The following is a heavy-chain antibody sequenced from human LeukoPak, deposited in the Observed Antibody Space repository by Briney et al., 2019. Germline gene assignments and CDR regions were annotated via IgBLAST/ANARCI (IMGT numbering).Heavy chain of an antibody. Sequence: PSETLSLTCTVSGGSISSGSYYWSWIRQPAGKGLEWIGRIYTSGSTNYNPSLKSRVTISVDTSKNQFSLKLSSVTAADTAVYYCARDHFWSGSAWFDPWGQGTLVTVSS. CDR2: IYTSGST. CDR3: ARDHFWSGSAWFDP. D-gene: IGHD3-3*01. J-gene: IGHJ5*02. CDR1: GGSISSGSYY. V-gene: IGHV4-61*02.